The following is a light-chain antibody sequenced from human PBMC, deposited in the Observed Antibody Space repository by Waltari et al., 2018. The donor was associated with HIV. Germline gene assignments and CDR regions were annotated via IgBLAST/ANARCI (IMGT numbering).Light chain of an antibody. J-gene: IGLJ3*02. CDR3: AAWDDSLNAWL. CDR1: SSNIGTNT. Sequence: QSVLTQPPSASGTPGQRVTISCSGSSSNIGTNTVTCYLQLPGSAPKFLIQGNHVRPSGVPDRFSGSKSGTSASLAISGLRSEDEADYFCAAWDDSLNAWLFGGGTKVTVL. CDR2: GNH. V-gene: IGLV1-44*01.